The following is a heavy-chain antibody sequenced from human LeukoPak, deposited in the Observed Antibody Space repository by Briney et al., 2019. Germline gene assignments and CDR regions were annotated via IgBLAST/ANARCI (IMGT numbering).Heavy chain of an antibody. CDR2: ISGSGDTI. J-gene: IGHJ6*03. Sequence: GGSLRLSCTASGFTFRDYYMNWIRQAPGRGLEWISFISGSGDTIYYADSVKGRFTISRDNVKNSLYLQMNSLRAGDSAVYYCARRTYYNFCSGYPTSYYYYYYMDVWGKGTTVTVSS. CDR3: ARRTYYNFCSGYPTSYYYYYYMDV. V-gene: IGHV3-11*01. CDR1: GFTFRDYY. D-gene: IGHD3-3*01.